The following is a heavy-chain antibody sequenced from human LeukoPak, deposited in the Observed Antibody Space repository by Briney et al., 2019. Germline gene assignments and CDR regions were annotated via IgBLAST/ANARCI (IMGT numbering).Heavy chain of an antibody. CDR1: GFTFSSYA. Sequence: GGSLRLSCAASGFTFSSYAMHWVRQAPGKGLEWVAVISYVGSNKYYADSVKGRFTISRDNSKNTLYLQMNTLRAEDSAVYYCARPNTIFGVVIIYGLDYFFDYWGQGTLVTVSS. J-gene: IGHJ4*02. V-gene: IGHV3-30-3*01. CDR2: ISYVGSNK. CDR3: ARPNTIFGVVIIYGLDYFFDY. D-gene: IGHD3-3*01.